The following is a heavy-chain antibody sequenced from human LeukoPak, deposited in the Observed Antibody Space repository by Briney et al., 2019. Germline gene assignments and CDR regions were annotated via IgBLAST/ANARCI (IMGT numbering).Heavy chain of an antibody. Sequence: GGSLRLSCAASGFTFSSYGMHWVRQAPGKGLEWVAVISYDGSNKYYADSVKGRFTISRDNSKNTLYLQMNSLRAEDTAVYYCANWFLRPTVTTDDAFDIWGQGTMVTVSS. CDR1: GFTFSSYG. D-gene: IGHD4-17*01. V-gene: IGHV3-30*18. CDR2: ISYDGSNK. CDR3: ANWFLRPTVTTDDAFDI. J-gene: IGHJ3*02.